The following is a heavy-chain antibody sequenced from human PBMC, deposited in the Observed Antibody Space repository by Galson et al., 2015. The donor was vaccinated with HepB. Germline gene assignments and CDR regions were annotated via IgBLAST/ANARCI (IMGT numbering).Heavy chain of an antibody. D-gene: IGHD2-8*01. CDR2: ISYDKNKS. V-gene: IGHV3-30*04. CDR3: AREQSSLSNGAFDI. Sequence: SLRLSCAASRFTFSRFAMHWVRQAPGKRLEWVALISYDKNKSYYADSVKGRFLISRDNSKNTLFLQMNSLRPQDTAIYYCAREQSSLSNGAFDIWGQGTVVTVS. CDR1: RFTFSRFA. J-gene: IGHJ3*02.